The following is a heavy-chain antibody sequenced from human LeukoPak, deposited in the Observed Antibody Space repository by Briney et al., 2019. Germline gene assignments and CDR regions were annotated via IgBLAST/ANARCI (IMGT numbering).Heavy chain of an antibody. Sequence: GGSLRLSCAASGFTFSSYSMNWVRQAPGKGLEWVSSISSSSSYIYYADSVKGRFTISRDNAKNSLYLQMNSLRAKDTAVYYCARDLGYDILTGSFGYWGQGTLVTVSS. CDR2: ISSSSSYI. CDR1: GFTFSSYS. CDR3: ARDLGYDILTGSFGY. D-gene: IGHD3-9*01. V-gene: IGHV3-21*06. J-gene: IGHJ4*02.